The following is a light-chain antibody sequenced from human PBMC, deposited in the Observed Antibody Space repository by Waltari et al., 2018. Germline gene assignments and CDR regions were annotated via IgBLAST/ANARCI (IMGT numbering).Light chain of an antibody. V-gene: IGLV2-14*01. CDR2: DVR. Sequence: QSALTQAASVSASPGQSITISCTGTSSDIGTYDYVSWFQQYPGRAPKLMIYDVRNRPLGVSNRFSGSKSGITASRRISGLLAEDEAYYYCSSYTSSTTWVFGGGTKLTVL. CDR3: SSYTSSTTWV. J-gene: IGLJ3*02. CDR1: SSDIGTYDY.